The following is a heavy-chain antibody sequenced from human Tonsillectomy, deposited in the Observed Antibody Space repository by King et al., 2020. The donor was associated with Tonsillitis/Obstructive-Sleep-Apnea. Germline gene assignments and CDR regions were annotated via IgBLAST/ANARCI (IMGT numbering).Heavy chain of an antibody. D-gene: IGHD2-8*01. CDR2: IYYSGST. V-gene: IGHV4-39*01. Sequence: QLQESGPGLVKPSETLSLTCTVSGGSISSSSYYWGWIRQPPGKGLEWIGSIYYSGSTYYNPSLKSRVTISVDTSKNQFSLKLSSVTAADTAVYYCARFTRDRVYYFDYWGQGTLVTVSS. J-gene: IGHJ4*02. CDR3: ARFTRDRVYYFDY. CDR1: GGSISSSSYY.